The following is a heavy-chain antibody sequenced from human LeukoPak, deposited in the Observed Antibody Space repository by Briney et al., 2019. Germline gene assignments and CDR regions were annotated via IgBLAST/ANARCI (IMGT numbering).Heavy chain of an antibody. Sequence: GGSLRLSCAASGFTFSSYAMSWVRQAPGKGLEWVSAISGSGGSTYYADSVKGRFPISRDNSKNTLYLQMNSLRAEDTAVYYCAKVRNGYCSSTSCPFDYWGQGTLVTVSS. D-gene: IGHD2-2*01. CDR2: ISGSGGST. V-gene: IGHV3-23*01. CDR1: GFTFSSYA. J-gene: IGHJ4*02. CDR3: AKVRNGYCSSTSCPFDY.